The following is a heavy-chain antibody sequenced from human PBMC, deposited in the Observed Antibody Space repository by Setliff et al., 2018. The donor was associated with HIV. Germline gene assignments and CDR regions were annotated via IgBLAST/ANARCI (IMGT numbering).Heavy chain of an antibody. Sequence: EASVKVSCKASGYTFTSYYLHWVRQAPGQGLEWMGIITPSGGSTTYAQKFQGRVTMTRDTSASTVYMELSSLRSEDTAVYYCAREARYQDRYYYYMDVWGKGTTVTVSS. V-gene: IGHV1-46*03. CDR3: AREARYQDRYYYYMDV. D-gene: IGHD1-20*01. CDR1: GYTFTSYY. CDR2: ITPSGGST. J-gene: IGHJ6*03.